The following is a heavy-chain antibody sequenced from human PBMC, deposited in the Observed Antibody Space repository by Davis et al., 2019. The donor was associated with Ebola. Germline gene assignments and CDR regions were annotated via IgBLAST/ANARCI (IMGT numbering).Heavy chain of an antibody. CDR1: GFTFSSYG. D-gene: IGHD5-12*01. Sequence: PGGSLRLSCAASGFTFSSYGMHWVRQAPGKGLEWVAVIWFDGNNKYYADSVKGRFTISRDNSKNTLYLQMNSPRAEDTAVYYCARDSGYDLPYYYFYVLDVWGKGTTVTVSS. V-gene: IGHV3-33*01. CDR2: IWFDGNNK. CDR3: ARDSGYDLPYYYFYVLDV. J-gene: IGHJ6*04.